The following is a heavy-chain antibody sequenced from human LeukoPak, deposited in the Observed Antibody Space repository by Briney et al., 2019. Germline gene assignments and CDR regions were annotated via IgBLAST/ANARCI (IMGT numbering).Heavy chain of an antibody. V-gene: IGHV3-30*18. J-gene: IGHJ3*02. Sequence: LSLTCALYGGSFADYYWSWVRQAPGKGLEWVAVISYDGSNKYYADSVKGRFTISRDNSKNTLYLQMNSLRAEDTAVYYCAKGMTYYDFWSGYYDLHDAFDIWGQGTMVTVSS. CDR1: GGSFADYY. CDR2: ISYDGSNK. D-gene: IGHD3-3*01. CDR3: AKGMTYYDFWSGYYDLHDAFDI.